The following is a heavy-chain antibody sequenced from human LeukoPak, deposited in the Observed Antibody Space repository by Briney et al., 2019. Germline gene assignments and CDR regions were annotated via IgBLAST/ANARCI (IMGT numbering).Heavy chain of an antibody. CDR3: ARVRASSGSYGYYYYGMDV. Sequence: GGSLRLSCAASGFTFSSYAMHWVRQAPGKGLEWVAVISHDGSNKYYADSVKGRFTISRDNSKNTLYLQMNSLRAEDTAVYYCARVRASSGSYGYYYYGMDVWGQGTTVTVSS. CDR2: ISHDGSNK. J-gene: IGHJ6*02. D-gene: IGHD3-10*01. V-gene: IGHV3-30*04. CDR1: GFTFSSYA.